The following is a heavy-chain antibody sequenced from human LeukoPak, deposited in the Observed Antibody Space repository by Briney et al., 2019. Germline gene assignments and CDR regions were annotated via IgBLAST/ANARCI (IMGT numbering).Heavy chain of an antibody. CDR1: GFSFSIYC. D-gene: IGHD2-2*02. CDR2: INIDGKST. V-gene: IGHV3-74*01. Sequence: GGTLRLSCAASGFSFSIYCMHWVPHAPGKGLVCGSGINIDGKSTTYTDSVRGRFTISRTNPKNRLYRKMDRLTAGDTAVFNGARAYCSSTSCYSWGQGTLVTVSS. CDR3: ARAYCSSTSCYS. J-gene: IGHJ4*02.